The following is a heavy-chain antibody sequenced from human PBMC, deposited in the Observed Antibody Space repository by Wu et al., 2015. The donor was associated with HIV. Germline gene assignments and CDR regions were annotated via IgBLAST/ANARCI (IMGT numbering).Heavy chain of an antibody. CDR3: ARPGRQSCTDI. D-gene: IGHD5-24*01. J-gene: IGHJ3*02. CDR1: GYTFSDYY. V-gene: IGHV1-2*02. CDR2: INPRSGAT. Sequence: QVQLVQSGAGVKKPGASVKVSCKTFGYTFSDYYVHWVRQAPGQGLEWMGWINPRSGATKYAQKFQGRVAMTRDTSVSTIYMELSRLRSDDTAVFYCARPGRQSCTDIWC.